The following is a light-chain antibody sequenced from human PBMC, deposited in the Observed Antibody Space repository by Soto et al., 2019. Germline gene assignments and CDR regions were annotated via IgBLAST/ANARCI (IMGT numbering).Light chain of an antibody. CDR2: GAS. Sequence: EIVLTQSPGTLSLSPGERATLSCRASQSVSTSYLAWYQQKPGQAPRLLIYGASSRATGIPDRFSGSGSGTDFTLTISRLERADFAVYYCQQFGGSPRTFGQGTKVEI. CDR1: QSVSTSY. CDR3: QQFGGSPRT. J-gene: IGKJ1*01. V-gene: IGKV3-20*01.